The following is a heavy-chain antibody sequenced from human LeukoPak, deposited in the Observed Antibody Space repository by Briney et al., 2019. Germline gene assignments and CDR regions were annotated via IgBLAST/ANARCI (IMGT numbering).Heavy chain of an antibody. V-gene: IGHV1-69*05. Sequence: SVKVSCKASGGTFRSTAINWVRQAPGQGLEWMGGIIPILNTSIYAQKFQGRVTFMTDESATTADMELRSLRSEDTAVYFCARCFSSSWSYFENWGQGTLVSVSS. CDR1: GGTFRSTA. D-gene: IGHD6-13*01. CDR3: ARCFSSSWSYFEN. CDR2: IIPILNTS. J-gene: IGHJ4*02.